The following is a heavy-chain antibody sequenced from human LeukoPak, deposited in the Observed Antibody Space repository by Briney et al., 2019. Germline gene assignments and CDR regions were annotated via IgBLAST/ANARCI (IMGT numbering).Heavy chain of an antibody. J-gene: IGHJ1*01. D-gene: IGHD3-10*01. V-gene: IGHV1-2*02. Sequence: WASVKVSCKASGYTFTGYYMHWVRQAPGQGLEWMAWFSPNSGGTYSAQKFQGRVTMTRDTSISTAYMELSRLRSDDTAVYYCARGRPENYYASGSPWGQGTLVTVSS. CDR3: ARGRPENYYASGSP. CDR2: FSPNSGGT. CDR1: GYTFTGYY.